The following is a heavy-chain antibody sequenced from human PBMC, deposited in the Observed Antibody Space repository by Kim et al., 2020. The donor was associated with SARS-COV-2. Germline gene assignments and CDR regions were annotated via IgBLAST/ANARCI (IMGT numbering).Heavy chain of an antibody. D-gene: IGHD3-10*01. CDR3: AREGSGSYNWLDP. V-gene: IGHV1-3*01. Sequence: YSQSFQSRLTMTRDTSASAAYMELSSVTSKDTAVYYCAREGSGSYNWLDPWGQGTLVTVSS. J-gene: IGHJ5*02.